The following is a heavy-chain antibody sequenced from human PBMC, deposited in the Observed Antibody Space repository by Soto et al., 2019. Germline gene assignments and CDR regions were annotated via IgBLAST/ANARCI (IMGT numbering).Heavy chain of an antibody. CDR1: GFTVSSNY. D-gene: IGHD3-22*01. J-gene: IGHJ4*02. CDR3: ARLSSGYYYYFDY. V-gene: IGHV3-53*01. CDR2: IYSGGST. Sequence: GGSLRLSCAASGFTVSSNYMSWVRQAPGKGLEWVSVIYSGGSTYYADSMKGRFTISRDNSKNTLYLQMNSLRAEDTAVYYCARLSSGYYYYFDYLGQGTLVTVSS.